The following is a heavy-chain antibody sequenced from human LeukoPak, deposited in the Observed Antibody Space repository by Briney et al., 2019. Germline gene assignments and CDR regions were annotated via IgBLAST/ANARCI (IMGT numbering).Heavy chain of an antibody. CDR2: ISAYNGNT. CDR3: ARGIGGYYLYYYYYYMDV. Sequence: ASVKVSCKASGYTFTSYGISWVRQAPGQGLEWMGWISAYNGNTNYAQKLQGRVTMTTDTSTSTAYMELRSLRSDDTAVYYCARGIGGYYLYYYYYYMDVWGKGTTVTVSS. V-gene: IGHV1-18*01. CDR1: GYTFTSYG. J-gene: IGHJ6*03. D-gene: IGHD3-22*01.